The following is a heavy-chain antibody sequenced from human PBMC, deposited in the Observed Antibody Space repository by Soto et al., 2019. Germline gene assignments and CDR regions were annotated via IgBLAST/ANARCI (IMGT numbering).Heavy chain of an antibody. CDR2: IYYSGST. V-gene: IGHV4-59*01. CDR3: ARDSSSWHDAFDI. Sequence: SETLSLTCTVSGGSISSYYWSWIRQPPGKGLEWIGYIYYSGSTNYNPSLKSRVTISKDTSKNQFSLKLSSVTAADTAVYYCARDSSSWHDAFDIWGQGTMVTVSS. CDR1: GGSISSYY. D-gene: IGHD6-13*01. J-gene: IGHJ3*02.